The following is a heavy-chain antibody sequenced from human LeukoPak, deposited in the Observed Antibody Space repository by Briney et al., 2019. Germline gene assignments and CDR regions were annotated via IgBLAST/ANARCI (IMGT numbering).Heavy chain of an antibody. CDR1: SDSIRSNNW. Sequence: PSETLSLTCAVSSDSIRSNNWWSWVRPPPGKGLEWIGEIYHSGSTNYNPSLKSRVTISADTSKNQLSLKLSSVTAADTAVYYCVRVPFAFYGMEVWGKGTMVSVSS. D-gene: IGHD4/OR15-4a*01. CDR2: IYHSGST. V-gene: IGHV4-4*02. CDR3: VRVPFAFYGMEV. J-gene: IGHJ6*04.